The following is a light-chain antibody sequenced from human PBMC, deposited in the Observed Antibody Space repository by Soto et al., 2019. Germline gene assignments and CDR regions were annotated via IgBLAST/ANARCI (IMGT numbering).Light chain of an antibody. J-gene: IGKJ1*01. CDR3: QQYGSSPPWT. Sequence: EIVLTQSPGTLSLSPGERATLSCRASQSVSSSFLAWYQQKPGQAPRLLIYGASIRATGIPDRFSGSGSGTDFTLTLSRLEPEDLAVYYCQQYGSSPPWTFGQGTKVEIK. CDR1: QSVSSSF. V-gene: IGKV3-20*01. CDR2: GAS.